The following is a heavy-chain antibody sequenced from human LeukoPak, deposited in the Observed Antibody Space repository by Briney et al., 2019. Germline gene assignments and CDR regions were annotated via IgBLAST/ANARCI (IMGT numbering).Heavy chain of an antibody. Sequence: ASETLSLTCAVYGGSFSGYYWSWIRQPPGKGLEWIGEINHSGSTNYNPSLKSRVTISVVTSKNQFSLKLSSVTAADTAVYYCARGKPPIRYCSSTSCYGGGQNWFDPWGQGTLVTVSS. J-gene: IGHJ5*02. D-gene: IGHD2-2*01. CDR2: INHSGST. CDR1: GGSFSGYY. CDR3: ARGKPPIRYCSSTSCYGGGQNWFDP. V-gene: IGHV4-34*01.